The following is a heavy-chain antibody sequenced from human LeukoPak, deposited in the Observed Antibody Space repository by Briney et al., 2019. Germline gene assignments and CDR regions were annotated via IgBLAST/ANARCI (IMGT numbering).Heavy chain of an antibody. V-gene: IGHV3-33*01. CDR3: ARDWKTTSFDY. D-gene: IGHD4-11*01. J-gene: IGHJ4*02. CDR1: GFTFSDFG. CDR2: IWYDESKK. Sequence: GGSLRLSCAASGFTFSDFGMHWVRQAPGKGLEWVAIIWYDESKKYYADSVKGRFTISRDDSTNTVYLQMNSLRGEDTAVYYCARDWKTTSFDYWGQGTLVTVSS.